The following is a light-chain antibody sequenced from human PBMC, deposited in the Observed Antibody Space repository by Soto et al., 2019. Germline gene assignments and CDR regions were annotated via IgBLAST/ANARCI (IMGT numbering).Light chain of an antibody. CDR2: DAS. Sequence: EIVMTQSPATLSVSPGEGATPSCRASQGIGSTLAWYQHKPGQTPRLLIYDASTRATGVPARFSGSGSGTEFTLTINSLQSEDFAVYYCQRYNNWPLTIGGGTKVESK. CDR1: QGIGST. J-gene: IGKJ4*01. V-gene: IGKV3-15*01. CDR3: QRYNNWPLT.